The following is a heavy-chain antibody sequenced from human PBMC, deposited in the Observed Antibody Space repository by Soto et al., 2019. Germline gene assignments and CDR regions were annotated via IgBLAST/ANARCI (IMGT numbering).Heavy chain of an antibody. V-gene: IGHV1-46*01. CDR3: ARTYCPGDCPRRYFDY. CDR2: INPSGGST. CDR1: GYILSSYN. J-gene: IGHJ4*02. D-gene: IGHD2-21*02. Sequence: ASVKVSCKASGYILSSYNMHWVRQAPGQGLEWMGIINPSGGSTSYAQNFQGRVTMTRDTSTSTVYMELSSLRSEDTAVYYCARTYCPGDCPRRYFDYWGQ.